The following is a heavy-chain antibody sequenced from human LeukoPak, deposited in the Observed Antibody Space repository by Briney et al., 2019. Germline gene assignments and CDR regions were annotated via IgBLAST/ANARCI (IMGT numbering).Heavy chain of an antibody. Sequence: LTGGSLRLSCAASGFTFSNYDMHWVRQAPGKGLEWVAVISYDGSNKYYADSVKGRFTISRDNSKNTVYLQMNSLRVEDTAVYYCAKSERITMILVIISPFDYWGQGTLVTVSS. CDR2: ISYDGSNK. CDR3: AKSERITMILVIISPFDY. J-gene: IGHJ4*02. CDR1: GFTFSNYD. D-gene: IGHD3-22*01. V-gene: IGHV3-30*18.